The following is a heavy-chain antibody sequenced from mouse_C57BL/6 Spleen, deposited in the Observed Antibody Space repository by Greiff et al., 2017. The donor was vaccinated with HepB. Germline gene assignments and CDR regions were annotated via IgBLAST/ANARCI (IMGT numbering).Heavy chain of an antibody. D-gene: IGHD2-3*01. CDR3: ARRYDGYYEGYFDY. J-gene: IGHJ2*01. V-gene: IGHV1-52*01. CDR2: IDPSDSET. Sequence: QVQLKQPGAELVRPGSSVKLSCKASGYTFTSYWMHWVKQRPIQGLEWIGNIDPSDSETHYNQKFKDKATLTVDKSSSTAYMQLSSLTSEDSAVYYCARRYDGYYEGYFDYWGQGTTLTVSS. CDR1: GYTFTSYW.